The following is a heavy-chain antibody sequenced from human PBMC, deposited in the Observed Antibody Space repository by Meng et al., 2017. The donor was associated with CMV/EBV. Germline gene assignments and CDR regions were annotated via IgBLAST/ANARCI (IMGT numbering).Heavy chain of an antibody. CDR1: GYSFTSYW. D-gene: IGHD6-13*01. Sequence: GGSLRLSCKGSGYSFTSYWIGWVRQMPGKGLEWMGIIYPGDSDTRYSPSFQGQVTISADKSISTAYLQWSSLKASDTAMYYCARHNGGELVPGPDAFDIWGQGTMVTVSS. J-gene: IGHJ3*02. CDR3: ARHNGGELVPGPDAFDI. V-gene: IGHV5-51*01. CDR2: IYPGDSDT.